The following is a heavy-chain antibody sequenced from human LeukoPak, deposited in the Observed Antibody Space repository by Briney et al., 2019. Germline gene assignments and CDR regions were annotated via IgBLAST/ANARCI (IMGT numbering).Heavy chain of an antibody. J-gene: IGHJ6*03. Sequence: SETLSLTCTVSGGSISSNNYYWGWIRQPPGKGLEWIGSIYYSGSSYYNPSLESRVTISVDTSKNQFSLKLSSVTAADTAVYYCARQFYYYYYMDVWGKGTTVTVSS. CDR2: IYYSGSS. CDR3: ARQFYYYYYMDV. CDR1: GGSISSNNYY. V-gene: IGHV4-39*01.